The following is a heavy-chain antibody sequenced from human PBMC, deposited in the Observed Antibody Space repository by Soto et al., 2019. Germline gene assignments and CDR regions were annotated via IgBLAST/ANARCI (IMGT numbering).Heavy chain of an antibody. Sequence: PGVSLRLSFASSGFTFSIYGMHWVRQAPGKGLEWVAVISYDGSNKYYADSVKGRFTISRDNSKNTLYLQMNSLRAEDTAVYYCAKPYDLIAAAFSYWGQGT. V-gene: IGHV3-30*18. CDR1: GFTFSIYG. J-gene: IGHJ4*02. D-gene: IGHD6-13*01. CDR2: ISYDGSNK. CDR3: AKPYDLIAAAFSY.